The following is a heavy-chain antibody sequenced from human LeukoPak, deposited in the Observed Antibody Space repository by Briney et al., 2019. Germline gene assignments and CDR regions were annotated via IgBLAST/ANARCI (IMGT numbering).Heavy chain of an antibody. V-gene: IGHV1-69*04. D-gene: IGHD6-13*01. CDR2: IVPILGTA. CDR1: GGTFSTYA. Sequence: GASVTVSCTASGGTFSTYAISWVRQAPGQGLEWVGRIVPILGTANYAQSFQGRVTITADRSTTTAYMELSSLRSEDTAVYYCARVPQGSSWPYYFDYWGQGTLVTVSS. J-gene: IGHJ4*02. CDR3: ARVPQGSSWPYYFDY.